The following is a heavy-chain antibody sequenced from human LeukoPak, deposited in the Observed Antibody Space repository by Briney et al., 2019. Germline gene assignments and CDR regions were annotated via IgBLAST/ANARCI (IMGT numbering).Heavy chain of an antibody. CDR1: GPTFRNYW. V-gene: IGHV3-74*01. Sequence: PGGSLRLSCAVSGPTFRNYWMHWVRQAPGKGLVWVSRINGDGSDISYADSVKGRFTISRDNAKNTLSLQMNSLTDDDTALYYCTGGFGHNWSPFENWGQGTLVTVSS. J-gene: IGHJ4*02. D-gene: IGHD1-1*01. CDR3: TGGFGHNWSPFEN. CDR2: INGDGSDI.